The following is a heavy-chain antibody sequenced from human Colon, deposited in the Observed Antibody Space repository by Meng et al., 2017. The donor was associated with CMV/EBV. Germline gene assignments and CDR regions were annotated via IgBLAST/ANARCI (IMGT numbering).Heavy chain of an antibody. D-gene: IGHD2-15*01. CDR1: DDSISGRMNC. V-gene: IGHV4-39*06. Sequence: QLQSRGPVQTEPAKARSSPSTSADDSISGRMNCWGWTRQPPVKGLGWIASSNDNGNDYHNPSLKSRVTRSIDTSNNQFALRRTSFTAADAALYYCARMTLHCYFDLWGRGTLVTVSS. CDR3: ARMTLHCYFDL. J-gene: IGHJ2*01. CDR2: SNDNGND.